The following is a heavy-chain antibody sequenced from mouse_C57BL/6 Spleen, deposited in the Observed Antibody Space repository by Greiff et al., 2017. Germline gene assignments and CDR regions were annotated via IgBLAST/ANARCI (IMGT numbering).Heavy chain of an antibody. D-gene: IGHD1-1*01. CDR1: GFTFTDYY. CDR2: IRNKANGYTT. V-gene: IGHV7-3*01. Sequence: EVQRVESGGGLVQPGGSLSISCAASGFTFTDYYMSWVRQPPGKALEWLGFIRNKANGYTTEYSASVKGRFTISRDNSQSILYLQMNTLKADDSSTYYCARYYYGSSYPWFAYWGQGTLVTVSA. CDR3: ARYYYGSSYPWFAY. J-gene: IGHJ3*01.